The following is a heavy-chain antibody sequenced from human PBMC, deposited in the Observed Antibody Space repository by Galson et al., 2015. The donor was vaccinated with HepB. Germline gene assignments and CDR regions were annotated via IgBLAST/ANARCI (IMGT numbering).Heavy chain of an antibody. V-gene: IGHV3-33*01. CDR3: ARQGYCGDASCSKPYYYYYYMDV. J-gene: IGHJ6*03. Sequence: SLRLSCAASGFTFSTYALHWVRQAPGKGLEWVAGIWSDGINRFHADSVKGRFTISRDNSKDTLYLQINSLRAEDTAVYYCARQGYCGDASCSKPYYYYYYMDVWGKGTTVTGAS. D-gene: IGHD2-15*01. CDR2: IWSDGINR. CDR1: GFTFSTYA.